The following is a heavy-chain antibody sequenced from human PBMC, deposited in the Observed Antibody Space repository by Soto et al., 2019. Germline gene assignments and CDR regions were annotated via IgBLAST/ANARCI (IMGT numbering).Heavy chain of an antibody. D-gene: IGHD3-3*01. CDR2: IIPIFGTA. V-gene: IGHV1-69*13. CDR1: GGTFSSYA. J-gene: IGHJ6*02. Sequence: GASVKVSCKASGGTFSSYAISWVRQAPGQGLEWMGGIIPIFGTANYAQKFQGRVTITADESTSTAYMELSSLRSEDTAVYYCARDQMAIFGVVTAGIDVWGQGTTVTVSS. CDR3: ARDQMAIFGVVTAGIDV.